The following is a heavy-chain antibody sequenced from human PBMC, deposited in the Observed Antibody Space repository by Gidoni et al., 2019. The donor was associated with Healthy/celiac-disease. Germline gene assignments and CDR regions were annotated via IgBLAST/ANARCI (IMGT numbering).Heavy chain of an antibody. Sequence: STGKVSCKASGGTFSSYAISWVRQAPGQGLEWMGRIIPILGIANYAQKFQGRVTITADKSTSTAYMELSSLRSEDTAVYYCARVRQAYGDYECDWGQGTLVTVSS. CDR2: IIPILGIA. V-gene: IGHV1-69*04. CDR3: ARVRQAYGDYECD. CDR1: GGTFSSYA. D-gene: IGHD4-17*01. J-gene: IGHJ4*02.